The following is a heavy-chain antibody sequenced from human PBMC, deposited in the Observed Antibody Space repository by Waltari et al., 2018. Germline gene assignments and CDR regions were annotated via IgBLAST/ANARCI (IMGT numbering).Heavy chain of an antibody. D-gene: IGHD2-21*01. J-gene: IGHJ3*02. V-gene: IGHV3-23*04. CDR2: ISGSGGST. Sequence: EVQLVESGGGLVQPGGSLRLSCAASGFTFGSYAMSWVRQAPGKGLEWVSAISGSGGSTYYADSVKGRFTISRDNSKNPLYLQMNSLRAEDTAVYYCAKELPYCGGDCFDAFDIWGQGTMVTVSS. CDR1: GFTFGSYA. CDR3: AKELPYCGGDCFDAFDI.